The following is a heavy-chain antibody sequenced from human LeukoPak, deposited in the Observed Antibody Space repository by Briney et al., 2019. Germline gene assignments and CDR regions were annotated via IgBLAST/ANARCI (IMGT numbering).Heavy chain of an antibody. J-gene: IGHJ6*02. CDR1: GFTFSTYG. CDR3: ARSIGYGYGMDV. D-gene: IGHD6-13*01. CDR2: IWSDGNNK. Sequence: GSLRLSCAASGFTFSTYGFHWVRQAPGKGLEWVAVIWSDGNNKYYADSVKGRFTISRDNSKNTLYLQMNSLRAEDTAVYYCARSIGYGYGMDVWGQGTTVTVSS. V-gene: IGHV3-33*01.